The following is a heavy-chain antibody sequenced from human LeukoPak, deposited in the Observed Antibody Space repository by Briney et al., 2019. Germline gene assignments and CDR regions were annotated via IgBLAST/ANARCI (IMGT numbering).Heavy chain of an antibody. CDR1: RGTLSSYA. CDR3: AGCIVVVTANDALDI. CDR2: IIPIFGTA. J-gene: IGHJ3*02. D-gene: IGHD2-21*02. Sequence: ASVKVSCKASRGTLSSYAISWVRQAPGQGLEWLGRIIPIFGTANYAQKFQGRVTITTDESTSTAYMELSSLRSEDTAVYYCAGCIVVVTANDALDIWGQGTMVTVSS. V-gene: IGHV1-69*05.